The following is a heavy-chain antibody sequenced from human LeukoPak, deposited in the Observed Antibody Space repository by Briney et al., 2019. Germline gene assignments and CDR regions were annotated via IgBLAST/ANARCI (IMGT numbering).Heavy chain of an antibody. CDR3: AGYGNYWDWYFDL. D-gene: IGHD4-11*01. Sequence: SETLSLTCTVSGGSISSYYWSWIRQPPGKGLEWIGYIYYSGSTNYNPSLKSRVTISVDTSKNQFSLKLSSVTAADTAVYYCAGYGNYWDWYFDLWGRGTLVTVSS. V-gene: IGHV4-59*01. CDR2: IYYSGST. J-gene: IGHJ2*01. CDR1: GGSISSYY.